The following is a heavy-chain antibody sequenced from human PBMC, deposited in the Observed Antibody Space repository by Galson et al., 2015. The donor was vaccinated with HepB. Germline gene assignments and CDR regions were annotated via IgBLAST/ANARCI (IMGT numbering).Heavy chain of an antibody. Sequence: SVKVSCKASGYTFTSYYMHWVRQAPGQGLEWMGIINPSGGSTSYAQKLQGRVTMTRDTSTSTVYMELSSLRSEDTAVYYRARTFAAVDAFDIWGQGTMVTVSS. J-gene: IGHJ3*02. D-gene: IGHD2/OR15-2a*01. V-gene: IGHV1-46*04. CDR3: ARTFAAVDAFDI. CDR1: GYTFTSYY. CDR2: INPSGGST.